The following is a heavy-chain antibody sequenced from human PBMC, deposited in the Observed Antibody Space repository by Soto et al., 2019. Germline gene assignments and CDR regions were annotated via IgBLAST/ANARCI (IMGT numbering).Heavy chain of an antibody. J-gene: IGHJ6*02. CDR3: AREISSRALYYYGMDV. D-gene: IGHD6-13*01. CDR1: GFTFSSYS. Sequence: PGGSLRLSCAASGFTFSSYSMNWVRQAPGKGLEWVSSISSSSSYIYYADSAKGRFTISRDNAKNSLYLQMNSLRAEDTAVYYCAREISSRALYYYGMDVWGQGTTVTVSS. CDR2: ISSSSSYI. V-gene: IGHV3-21*01.